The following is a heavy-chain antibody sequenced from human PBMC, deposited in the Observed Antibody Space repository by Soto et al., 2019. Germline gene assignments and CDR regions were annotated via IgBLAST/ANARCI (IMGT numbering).Heavy chain of an antibody. CDR2: ISGSGGST. J-gene: IGHJ6*02. CDR1: GFTFSSYA. CDR3: AKDPMVSPYYYYYGMDV. Sequence: GGSLRLSCAASGFTFSSYAMSWVRQAPGKGLEWVSAISGSGGSTYYADSVKGRFTISRDNSKNTLYLQMNSLRAEDTAVYYCAKDPMVSPYYYYYGMDVWGQGTTVTVSS. V-gene: IGHV3-23*01. D-gene: IGHD3-10*01.